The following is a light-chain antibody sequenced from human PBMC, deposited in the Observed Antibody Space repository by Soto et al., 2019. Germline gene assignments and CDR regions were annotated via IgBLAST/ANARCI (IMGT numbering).Light chain of an antibody. J-gene: IGKJ1*01. CDR3: KQYNGYGSWT. V-gene: IGKV1-5*03. CDR2: KAY. Sequence: IQMTQSPCTLSPSVGDRGTSTCRASQSISSWLACYEEKPGKAPKLVIDKAYTLESGVRSRFSGSTSGSDFTLTISSLQPDDFATYYCKQYNGYGSWTFGQGTKVDIK. CDR1: QSISSW.